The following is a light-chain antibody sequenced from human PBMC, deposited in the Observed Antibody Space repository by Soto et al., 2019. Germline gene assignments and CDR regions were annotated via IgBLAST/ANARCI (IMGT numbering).Light chain of an antibody. CDR2: EIT. J-gene: IGLJ1*01. CDR3: SSYTSSTDYV. CDR1: TSHFGFYNY. Sequence: QSVLTQPAAGSGTPGQSSSISCTGTTSHFGFYNYVSWYQHHPGKAPKRLIYEITNRPSGVSNRFSGSKSGNTASLTISGLQAEDEADYYCSSYTSSTDYVFGTGTKV. V-gene: IGLV2-14*01.